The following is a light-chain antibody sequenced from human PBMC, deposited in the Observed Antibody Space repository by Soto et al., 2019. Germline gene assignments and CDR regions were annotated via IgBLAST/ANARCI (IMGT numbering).Light chain of an antibody. CDR1: QSVSRNF. CDR2: GAS. V-gene: IGKV3-20*01. J-gene: IGKJ2*01. Sequence: EIVLTQSPGTLSLSPGERATLSCGASQSVSRNFLAWYQQKPGQARRLLIYGASNRATGIPDRFSGSGSGTDFTLTISRLEPEDFAVYYCQQFGSSSYTFGQGTKLDIK. CDR3: QQFGSSSYT.